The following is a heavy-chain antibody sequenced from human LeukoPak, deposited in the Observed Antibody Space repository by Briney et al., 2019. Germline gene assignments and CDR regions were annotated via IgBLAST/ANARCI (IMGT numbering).Heavy chain of an antibody. CDR1: GGSISSSSYY. D-gene: IGHD6-6*01. J-gene: IGHJ4*02. CDR2: IYYSGST. Sequence: PSETLSLTCTVSGGSISSSSYYWGWIRQPPGKGLEWIGSIYYSGSTYYNPSLKSRVTISVDTSKNQFSLKLSSVTAADTAVYYCARQRGSPLAARSYYFDYWGQGTLVTVSS. V-gene: IGHV4-39*01. CDR3: ARQRGSPLAARSYYFDY.